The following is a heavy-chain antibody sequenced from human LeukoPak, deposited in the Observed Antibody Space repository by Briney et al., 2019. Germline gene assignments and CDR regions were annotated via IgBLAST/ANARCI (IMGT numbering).Heavy chain of an antibody. CDR2: IYYSGST. J-gene: IGHJ6*02. V-gene: IGHV4-61*01. Sequence: SETLSLTCTVSGGSVSSGSYYWSWIRQPPGKGLEWIGYIYYSGSTNYNPSLKSRVTLSVDTSKNQFSLKLSSVTAADTAMYYCARDKLVGYYYGMDVWGQGTTVTVSS. CDR3: ARDKLVGYYYGMDV. CDR1: GGSVSSGSYY. D-gene: IGHD2-2*01.